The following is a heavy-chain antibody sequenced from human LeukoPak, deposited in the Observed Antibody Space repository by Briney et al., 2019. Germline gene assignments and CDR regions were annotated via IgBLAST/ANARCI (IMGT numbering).Heavy chain of an antibody. V-gene: IGHV4-34*01. CDR3: ARVPWRLQYFDY. CDR2: INHSGST. D-gene: IGHD4-11*01. CDR1: GGSFSGYY. J-gene: IGHJ4*02. Sequence: PSETLSLTCAVYGGSFSGYYWSWIRQPPGKGLEWIGEINHSGSTNYNPSLKSRVTISVDTSKNQFSLKLSSVTAADTAVYYCARVPWRLQYFDYWGQGTLVTVSS.